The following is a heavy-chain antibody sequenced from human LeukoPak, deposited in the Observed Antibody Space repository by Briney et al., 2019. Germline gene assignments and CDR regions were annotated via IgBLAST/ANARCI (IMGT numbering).Heavy chain of an antibody. D-gene: IGHD4-23*01. CDR1: GFSISSGYY. V-gene: IGHV4-38-2*02. CDR2: IYHSGNT. Sequence: PSETLSLTCTVSGFSISSGYYWGWIRQPPGKGLEWIGSIYHSGNTYYNPSLKSRLTISIDTSKNQFSLTLSSATAADTAVYYCARAELDYGGNSPPDYFDYWGQGTLVTVSS. J-gene: IGHJ4*02. CDR3: ARAELDYGGNSPPDYFDY.